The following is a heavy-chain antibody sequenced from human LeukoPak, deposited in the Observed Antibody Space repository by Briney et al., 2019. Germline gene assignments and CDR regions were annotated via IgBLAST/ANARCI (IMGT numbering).Heavy chain of an antibody. Sequence: KPGRSLRLSCAASGFTFSSYAMHWVRQAPGKGLEWVAVISYDGSNKYYADPVKGRFTISRDNSKNTLYLQMNSLRAEDTAVYYCVHSYGFSYFDYWGQGTLVTVSS. CDR1: GFTFSSYA. J-gene: IGHJ4*02. CDR2: ISYDGSNK. CDR3: VHSYGFSYFDY. V-gene: IGHV3-30*04. D-gene: IGHD5-18*01.